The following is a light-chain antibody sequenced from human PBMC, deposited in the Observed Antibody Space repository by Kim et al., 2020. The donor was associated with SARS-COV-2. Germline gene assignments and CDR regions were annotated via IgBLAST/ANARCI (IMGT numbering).Light chain of an antibody. J-gene: IGLJ2*01. CDR1: SLRSYY. V-gene: IGLV3-19*01. CDR2: GRN. Sequence: VALGQTVTITCQGDSLRSYYATWYQKKPRQAPLLVIFGRNNRPSGIPDRFSGSTSGNTASLTISGAQAEDEADFYCQSRDSGGNVVFGGGTQLTVL. CDR3: QSRDSGGNVV.